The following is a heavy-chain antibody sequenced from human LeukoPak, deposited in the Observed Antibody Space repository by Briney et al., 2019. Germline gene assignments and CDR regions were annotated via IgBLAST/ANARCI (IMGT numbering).Heavy chain of an antibody. J-gene: IGHJ5*02. CDR2: INPSGGST. Sequence: ASVKVSCKASGYTFTSYYMHWVRQAPGQGLEWMGIINPSGGSTSYAQKFQGRVTITADESTSTAYMELSSLRSEDTAVYYCARFGSSSRGGWFDPWGREPWSPSPQ. V-gene: IGHV1-46*01. CDR3: ARFGSSSRGGWFDP. D-gene: IGHD6-6*01. CDR1: GYTFTSYY.